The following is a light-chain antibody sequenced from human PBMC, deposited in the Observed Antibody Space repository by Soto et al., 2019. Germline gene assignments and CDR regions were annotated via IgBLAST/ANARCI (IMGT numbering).Light chain of an antibody. CDR3: FSHRGGDSHV. CDR2: EVS. V-gene: IGLV2-18*02. Sequence: QSVLTQPPSVSGSPGQSVTISCTGTSTDFVGYNRVSWYQQPPGTAPKLMIYEVSKRPSGVPDRFSGSKSGNTASLTISGLQAADEADYYCFSHRGGDSHVFGTGTKVTVL. J-gene: IGLJ1*01. CDR1: STDFVGYNR.